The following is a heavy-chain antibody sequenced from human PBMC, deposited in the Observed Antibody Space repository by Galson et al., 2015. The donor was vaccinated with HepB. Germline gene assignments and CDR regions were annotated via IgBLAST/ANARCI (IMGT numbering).Heavy chain of an antibody. CDR1: GYTFTSYG. V-gene: IGHV1-18*01. Sequence: SVKVSCKASGYTFTSYGISWVRQAPGQGLEWMGWISAYNGNTNYAQKLQGRVTVTTDTSTSTAYMELRSLSSDDTAVYYCARDEVAGRPLFDYWGQGTLVTVSS. CDR3: ARDEVAGRPLFDY. J-gene: IGHJ4*02. CDR2: ISAYNGNT.